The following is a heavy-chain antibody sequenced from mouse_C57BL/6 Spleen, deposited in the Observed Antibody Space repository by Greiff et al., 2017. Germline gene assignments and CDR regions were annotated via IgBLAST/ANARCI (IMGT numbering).Heavy chain of an antibody. V-gene: IGHV1-66*01. CDR2: IYPGSGNT. J-gene: IGHJ4*01. D-gene: IGHD2-3*01. CDR1: GYSFTSYY. CDR3: ARLIYDGYYEGYAMDY. Sequence: VQLQESGPELVKPGASVKISCKASGYSFTSYYIHWVKQRPGQGLEWIGWIYPGSGNTKYNEKFKGKATLTADTSSSTAYMQLSSLTSEDSAVYYCARLIYDGYYEGYAMDYWGQGTSGTVSS.